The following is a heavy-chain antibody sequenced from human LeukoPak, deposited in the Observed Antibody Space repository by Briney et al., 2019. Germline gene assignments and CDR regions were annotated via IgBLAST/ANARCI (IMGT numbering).Heavy chain of an antibody. D-gene: IGHD3-16*01. CDR2: IYHSGST. J-gene: IGHJ4*02. CDR1: GYSISSGYY. Sequence: SETLSLTCTVSGYSISSGYYWGWIRQPPGKGLEWIGSIYHSGSTYYNPSLKSRVTISVDTSKNQFSLKLSSVTAADTAVYYCAREGGKYYFDYWGQGTLVTVSS. CDR3: AREGGKYYFDY. V-gene: IGHV4-38-2*02.